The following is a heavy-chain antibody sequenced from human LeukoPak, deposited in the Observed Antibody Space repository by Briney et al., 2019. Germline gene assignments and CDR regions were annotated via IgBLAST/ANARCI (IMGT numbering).Heavy chain of an antibody. CDR2: IYPGDSDT. V-gene: IGHV5-51*01. Sequence: GESLKTSCKGSGNSFTSYWIGWVRQVPRKGVGGVGIIYPGDSDTKYSPSFQGQVTISADKSISTAYLQWSSLKASDTAMYYCARNLGRDFWSGYYYYWGQGTLVTVSS. CDR1: GNSFTSYW. D-gene: IGHD3-3*01. CDR3: ARNLGRDFWSGYYYY. J-gene: IGHJ4*02.